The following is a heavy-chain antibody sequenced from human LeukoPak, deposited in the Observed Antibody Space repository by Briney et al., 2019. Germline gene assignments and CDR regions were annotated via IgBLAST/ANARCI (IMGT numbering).Heavy chain of an antibody. D-gene: IGHD3-9*01. J-gene: IGHJ6*03. CDR1: GFTFSSYS. Sequence: GGSLRLSCAASGFTFSSYSMNWVRQAPGKGLEWVADMNQDVSEMYYVDSVKGRFTISRDNAKNSLYLQMNSLRAEDTAVYYCARRGYDILTGYYNVQYYYFYMDVWGKGTTVTVSS. V-gene: IGHV3-7*01. CDR3: ARRGYDILTGYYNVQYYYFYMDV. CDR2: MNQDVSEM.